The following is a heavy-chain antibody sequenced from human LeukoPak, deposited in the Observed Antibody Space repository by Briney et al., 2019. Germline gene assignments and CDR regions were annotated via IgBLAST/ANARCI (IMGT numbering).Heavy chain of an antibody. CDR3: ARDSARVRGVTPFYYFDY. J-gene: IGHJ4*02. CDR1: GFTFSSYG. V-gene: IGHV3-30*04. Sequence: QPGRSLRLSCAASGFTFSSYGMHWVRQAPDKGLEWVAFISYDGSTEYYADSVKGRFTISRDDSENTLFLQMNSLRAEGTTVYYCARDSARVRGVTPFYYFDYWGQGTLVTVSS. D-gene: IGHD3-10*01. CDR2: ISYDGSTE.